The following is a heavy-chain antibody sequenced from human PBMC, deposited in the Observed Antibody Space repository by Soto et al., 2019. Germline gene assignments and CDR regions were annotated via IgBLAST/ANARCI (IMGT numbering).Heavy chain of an antibody. CDR1: GCTFINYA. CDR3: ARDAFDI. J-gene: IGHJ3*02. V-gene: IGHV3-23*01. CDR2: ISGSGGST. Sequence: SLRLPWAASGCTFINYAMSWVRQAPGKGLEWGSAISGSGGSTYYADSVKGRFTISRDNSKNTLYLQMNSLRAEDTAVYYCARDAFDIWGQGTMVTVSS.